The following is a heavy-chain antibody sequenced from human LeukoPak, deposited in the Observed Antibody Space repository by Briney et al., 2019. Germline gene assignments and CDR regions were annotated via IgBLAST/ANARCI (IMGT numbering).Heavy chain of an antibody. Sequence: ASVKVSCKASGGTFSSYAISWVRQAPGQGLEWMGGIIPIFGTANYAQKFQGRVTITADESTSTAYMELSSLRSEDTAVYYCAYRLGYCSGGSCLDAFDIWGQGTMVTVSS. J-gene: IGHJ3*02. CDR2: IIPIFGTA. CDR3: AYRLGYCSGGSCLDAFDI. D-gene: IGHD2-15*01. CDR1: GGTFSSYA. V-gene: IGHV1-69*13.